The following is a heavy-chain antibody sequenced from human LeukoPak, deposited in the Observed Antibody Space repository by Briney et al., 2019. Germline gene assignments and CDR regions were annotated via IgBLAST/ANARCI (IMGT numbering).Heavy chain of an antibody. Sequence: SETLSLTCTISGGSITSYHWSWIRQPPGKGLEWIGYIYYSGSTDYNPSLKSRVTISVDTSNNQFSLNLRSVTAADTAVYYCARGSRDGYNHFDYWGQGTLVTVSS. CDR2: IYYSGST. V-gene: IGHV4-59*01. J-gene: IGHJ4*02. D-gene: IGHD5-24*01. CDR3: ARGSRDGYNHFDY. CDR1: GGSITSYH.